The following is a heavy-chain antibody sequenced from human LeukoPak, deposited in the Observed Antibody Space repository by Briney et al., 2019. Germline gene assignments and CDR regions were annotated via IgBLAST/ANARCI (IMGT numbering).Heavy chain of an antibody. V-gene: IGHV3-53*01. CDR2: IYGGGNT. D-gene: IGHD2-8*01. CDR3: ATGGRSGMAFDF. CDR1: GFIATSNY. J-gene: IGHJ4*02. Sequence: GGSLRLSCSFSGFIATSNYMAWVRQSPGKGLQWISFIYGGGNTLYADSVRDRFSISRDNSKSTLYLQVNSVRVEDTAVYYCATGGRSGMAFDFWGQGTLVTVSS.